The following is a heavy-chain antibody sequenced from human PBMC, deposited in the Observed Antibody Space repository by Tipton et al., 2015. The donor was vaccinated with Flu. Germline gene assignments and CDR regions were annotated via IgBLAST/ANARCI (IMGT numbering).Heavy chain of an antibody. CDR2: IYYNGDI. D-gene: IGHD3-10*02. Sequence: GASISSSGYSWGWLRQPPGKGLEWIGSIYYNGDIYYNPSLKSRVTISVDTSKNQFSLRLSSVTAADTAVYYYARLSYYDVDLKNFYFDHWGQGALVTVSS. J-gene: IGHJ4*02. CDR1: GASISSSGYS. CDR3: ARLSYYDVDLKNFYFDH. V-gene: IGHV4-39*01.